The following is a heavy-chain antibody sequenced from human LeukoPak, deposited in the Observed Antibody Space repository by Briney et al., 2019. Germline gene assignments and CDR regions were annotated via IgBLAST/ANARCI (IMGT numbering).Heavy chain of an antibody. CDR1: GGSISSYY. CDR2: IYYSGST. J-gene: IGHJ3*02. D-gene: IGHD3-22*01. Sequence: SETLSLTCTVSGGSISSYYWSWIRQPPGKGLEWIGYIYYSGSTNYNPSLKSRVTISVDTSKNQFSLKLSSVTAADTAVYYCAKSSSGYWNDAFDIWGQGTMVTVSS. CDR3: AKSSSGYWNDAFDI. V-gene: IGHV4-59*01.